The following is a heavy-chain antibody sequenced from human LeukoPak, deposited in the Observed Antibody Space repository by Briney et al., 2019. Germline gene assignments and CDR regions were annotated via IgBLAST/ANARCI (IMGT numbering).Heavy chain of an antibody. CDR2: ISGSGGST. D-gene: IGHD6-19*01. J-gene: IGHJ4*02. CDR1: GFTFSSYA. V-gene: IGHV3-23*01. Sequence: TGGSLRLSCAASGFTFSSYAMSWVRQAPGKRLEWVSAISGSGGSTYYADSVKGRFTISRDNSKNTLYLQMNSLRAEDTAVYYCAKGAVAGTFGFDYWGQGTLVTVSS. CDR3: AKGAVAGTFGFDY.